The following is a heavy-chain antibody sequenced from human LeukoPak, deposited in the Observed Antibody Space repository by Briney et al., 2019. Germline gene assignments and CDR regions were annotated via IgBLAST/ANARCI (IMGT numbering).Heavy chain of an antibody. CDR2: IIPIFGTA. CDR1: GGTFSSYA. V-gene: IGHV1-69*06. CDR3: ARPHSSSWRSDAFDI. Sequence: VASVKVSCKASGGTFSSYAISWVRQAPGQGLEWMGGIIPIFGTANYAQKFQGRVTITADKSTSTAYMELSSLRSEDTAVYYCARPHSSSWRSDAFDIWGQGTMVTVSS. J-gene: IGHJ3*02. D-gene: IGHD6-13*01.